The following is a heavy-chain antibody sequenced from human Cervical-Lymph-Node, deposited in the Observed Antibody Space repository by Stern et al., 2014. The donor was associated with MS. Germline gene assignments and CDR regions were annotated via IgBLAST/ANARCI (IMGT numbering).Heavy chain of an antibody. J-gene: IGHJ4*02. D-gene: IGHD6-13*01. CDR3: ARGDGSSWFPY. Sequence: QVQLVESGAEVRESGDSVKVYCKTSGYTFTHNYIHWVRQAPGQGLEWLGWINPNNGNTKNTQKFQGRVTMTRDTSISTLYMELNRLTSDDTAVYYCARGDGSSWFPYWGQGTLVTVSS. CDR2: INPNNGNT. V-gene: IGHV1-2*02. CDR1: GYTFTHNY.